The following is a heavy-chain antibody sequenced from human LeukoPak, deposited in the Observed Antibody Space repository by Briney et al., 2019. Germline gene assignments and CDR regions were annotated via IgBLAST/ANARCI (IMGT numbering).Heavy chain of an antibody. CDR1: GGSFSGYY. CDR3: ATQKTGYSHGYYMDV. CDR2: INHSGST. Sequence: PSETLSLTCAVYGGSFSGYYWSWIRQPPGKGLEWIGEINHSGSTNYNPSLKSRVTISVDTSKNQFSLKLSSVTAADTAVYYCATQKTGYSHGYYMDVWGKGTTVTVSS. D-gene: IGHD2-15*01. J-gene: IGHJ6*03. V-gene: IGHV4-34*01.